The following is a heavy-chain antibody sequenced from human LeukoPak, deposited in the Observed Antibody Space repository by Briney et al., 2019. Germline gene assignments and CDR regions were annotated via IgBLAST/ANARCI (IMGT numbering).Heavy chain of an antibody. CDR2: INSDGFSI. V-gene: IGHV3-74*01. Sequence: GGSLRLSCAASGFTFSAYWMHWVRQAPGKGLVWVSRINSDGFSITYADSVKGRFTVSRDNAKNSLYLQLNSLRAEDTAVYYCARDRHSSVDYWGQGTLVTVSS. J-gene: IGHJ4*02. CDR1: GFTFSAYW. D-gene: IGHD3-22*01. CDR3: ARDRHSSVDY.